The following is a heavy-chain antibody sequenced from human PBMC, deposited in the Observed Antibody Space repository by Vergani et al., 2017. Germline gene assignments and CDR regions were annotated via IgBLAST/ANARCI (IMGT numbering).Heavy chain of an antibody. D-gene: IGHD1-14*01. CDR2: TWYDGNNK. CDR3: ARDLRLLYNQFDP. CDR1: GFTFNQYG. J-gene: IGHJ5*02. V-gene: IGHV3-33*01. Sequence: QVQWVESGGGVVQPGRSLRLSCAASGFTFNQYGMHWVRQAPGKGLEWVAVTWYDGNNKQYADSVKGRFTISRDNSKSTMYLQMNSLRDEDTGVYYCARDLRLLYNQFDPWGQGTLVTVSS.